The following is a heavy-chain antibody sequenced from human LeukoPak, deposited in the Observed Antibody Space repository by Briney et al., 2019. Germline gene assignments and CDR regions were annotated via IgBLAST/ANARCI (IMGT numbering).Heavy chain of an antibody. Sequence: SETLSLPCAVYGGSFCGYYWSWIRQPPGKGLEWIGEINHSGSTNYNPSLKSRVTIPVDTSKNQFPLKLSSVTAADTAVYYCARGRNGEGLVVVTIQYYFDYWGQGTLVTVSS. CDR3: ARGRNGEGLVVVTIQYYFDY. CDR1: GGSFCGYY. V-gene: IGHV4-34*01. D-gene: IGHD3-22*01. CDR2: INHSGST. J-gene: IGHJ4*02.